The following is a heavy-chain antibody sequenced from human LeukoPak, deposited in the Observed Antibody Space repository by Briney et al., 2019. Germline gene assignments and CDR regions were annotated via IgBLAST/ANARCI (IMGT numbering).Heavy chain of an antibody. J-gene: IGHJ4*02. D-gene: IGHD3-16*01. Sequence: SSVKVSCKASGGTFSSYAISWVRQAPGQGLEWMGGIIPIFGTANYAQKFQGRVTITADESTSTAHMELSSLRSEDTAVYYCARDRMITFGGEGYFDYWGQGTLVTVSS. CDR2: IIPIFGTA. V-gene: IGHV1-69*01. CDR1: GGTFSSYA. CDR3: ARDRMITFGGEGYFDY.